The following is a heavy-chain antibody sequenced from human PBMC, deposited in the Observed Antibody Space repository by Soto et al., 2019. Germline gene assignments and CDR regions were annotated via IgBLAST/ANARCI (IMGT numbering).Heavy chain of an antibody. J-gene: IGHJ4*02. V-gene: IGHV5-10-1*01. CDR3: ARNDSNGDVDG. Sequence: PGEALNISCDASGYIFPIYHISWVRQMPGKGLEWVGKIDPSDSRTMYRPSSRARITISVDKSINTAYLERGRLKASDTAMYYCARNDSNGDVDGWGQGTQVTVSS. CDR1: GYIFPIYH. CDR2: IDPSDSRT. D-gene: IGHD2-8*01.